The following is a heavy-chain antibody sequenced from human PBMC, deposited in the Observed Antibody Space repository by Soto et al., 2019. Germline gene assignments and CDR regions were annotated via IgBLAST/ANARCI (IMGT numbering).Heavy chain of an antibody. CDR2: IYYSGST. J-gene: IGHJ4*02. V-gene: IGHV4-39*01. CDR3: ARHPGYFGY. CDR1: GGSISSSSYY. Sequence: TSETLSLTCTVSGGSISSSSYYWGWIRQPPGKGLEWIGSIYYSGSTYYNPSLKSRVTISVDTSKNQFSLKLSSVTAADTAVYYCARHPGYFGYWGQGTLVTVSS.